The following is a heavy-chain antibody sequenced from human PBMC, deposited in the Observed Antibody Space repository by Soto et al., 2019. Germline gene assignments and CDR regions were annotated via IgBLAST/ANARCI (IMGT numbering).Heavy chain of an antibody. CDR2: INPSGGST. V-gene: IGHV1-46*01. CDR1: GYTFTSYY. J-gene: IGHJ6*02. Sequence: GASVKVSCKASGYTFTSYYMHWVRQAPGQGLEWMGIINPSGGSTSYAQKSQGRVTMTRDTSTSTVYMELSSLRSEDTAVYYCASPSRCPYYYGSGPFCNYYYGMDVWGQGTTVTVSS. CDR3: ASPSRCPYYYGSGPFCNYYYGMDV. D-gene: IGHD3-10*01.